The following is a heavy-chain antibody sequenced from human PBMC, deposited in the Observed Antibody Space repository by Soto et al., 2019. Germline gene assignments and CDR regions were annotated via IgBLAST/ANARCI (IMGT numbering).Heavy chain of an antibody. V-gene: IGHV1-2*04. Sequence: QVQLVQSGAEVKKPGASVKVSCKASGYTFTGYYMHWVRQAPGQGLEWMGWINPNSGGTNYAQKFQGWVTMTRDTSISTAYMELSRQRSADTAVYYCAIYGSGSSIGYGMDVWGQGTTVTVSS. CDR3: AIYGSGSSIGYGMDV. CDR1: GYTFTGYY. D-gene: IGHD3-10*01. CDR2: INPNSGGT. J-gene: IGHJ6*02.